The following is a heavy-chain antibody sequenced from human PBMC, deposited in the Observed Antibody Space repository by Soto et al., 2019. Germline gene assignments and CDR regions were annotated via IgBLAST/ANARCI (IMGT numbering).Heavy chain of an antibody. CDR1: GFNFSIYA. V-gene: IGHV3-30*04. D-gene: IGHD4-4*01. J-gene: IGHJ4*02. Sequence: TGGSLRLSCAASGFNFSIYAMHWVRRAPGKGLDWVAVISYDGSQKYYADSVKGRFTISRDNTKNTVYLRMDSLRAEDTAVYYCATDVDYTPFDYWGQGTLVTVSS. CDR2: ISYDGSQK. CDR3: ATDVDYTPFDY.